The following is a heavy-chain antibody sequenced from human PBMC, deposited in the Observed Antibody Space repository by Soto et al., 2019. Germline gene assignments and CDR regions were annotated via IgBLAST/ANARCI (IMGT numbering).Heavy chain of an antibody. CDR2: IIPIFGTA. CDR3: ARSLYYDSSKDWFDP. V-gene: IGHV1-69*13. Sequence: SVKVSCKASGGTFSSYAISWVRQAPGQGLEWMGGIIPIFGTANYAQKFQGRVTITADESTSTAYMELSSLRSEDTAVYYCARSLYYDSSKDWFDPWGQGTLVTVSS. J-gene: IGHJ5*02. CDR1: GGTFSSYA. D-gene: IGHD3-22*01.